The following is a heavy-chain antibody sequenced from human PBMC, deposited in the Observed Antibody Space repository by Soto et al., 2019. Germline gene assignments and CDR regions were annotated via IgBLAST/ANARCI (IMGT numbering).Heavy chain of an antibody. J-gene: IGHJ4*02. CDR2: IYYSGST. D-gene: IGHD6-13*01. Sequence: SETLSLTCTVSGGSISSYYWSWIRQPPGKGLEWIGYIYYSGSTNYNPSLKSRVTISVDTSKNQFSLKLSSVTAADTAVYYCARTGYSSSWFDYWGQGTLVTVSS. V-gene: IGHV4-59*01. CDR1: GGSISSYY. CDR3: ARTGYSSSWFDY.